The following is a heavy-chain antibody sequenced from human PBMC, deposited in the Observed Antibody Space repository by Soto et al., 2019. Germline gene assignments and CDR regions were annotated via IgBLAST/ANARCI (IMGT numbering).Heavy chain of an antibody. CDR1: GFIFSNYA. J-gene: IGHJ3*02. CDR3: AKERVNHNFGCDTCDI. V-gene: IGHV3-23*01. D-gene: IGHD3-10*01. Sequence: EVQMLESGGGLLQHGWSLRLSCAASGFIFSNYAMSWVRQAPGKGLVLVAGMGGAKGDTYYADSVRGRFDISRDNSKSTLFLEMNSLRAEDMAVYYCAKERVNHNFGCDTCDIWGQGTMVTVSS. CDR2: MGGAKGDT.